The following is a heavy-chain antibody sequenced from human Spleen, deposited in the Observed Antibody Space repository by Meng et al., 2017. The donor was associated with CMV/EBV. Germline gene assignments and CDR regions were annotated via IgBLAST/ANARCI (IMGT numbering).Heavy chain of an antibody. Sequence: GESLKISCAASGFTFSSYWMSWVRQAPGKGPEWVANIKQDGSEKYYVDSVKGRFTISRDNAKNSLYLQMNSLRAEDTAVYYCARDSGTFDYWGQGTLVTVSS. CDR1: GFTFSSYW. V-gene: IGHV3-7*01. CDR2: IKQDGSEK. D-gene: IGHD1-1*01. J-gene: IGHJ4*02. CDR3: ARDSGTFDY.